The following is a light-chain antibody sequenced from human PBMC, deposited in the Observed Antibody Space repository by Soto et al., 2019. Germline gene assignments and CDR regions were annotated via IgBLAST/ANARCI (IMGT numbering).Light chain of an antibody. CDR3: QQYYSYPPT. CDR1: QGISSY. CDR2: AAS. J-gene: IGKJ3*01. Sequence: AIRMTQSPSSFSASTGDRVTITCRASQGISSYLAWYQQKPGKAPKLLIYAASTVQSGVPSRFSGSGSGTDFTLTISCLQSEDFATYYCQQYYSYPPTFGPGTKVDIK. V-gene: IGKV1-8*01.